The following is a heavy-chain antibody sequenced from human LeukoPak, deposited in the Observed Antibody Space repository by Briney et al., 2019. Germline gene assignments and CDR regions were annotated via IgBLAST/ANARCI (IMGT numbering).Heavy chain of an antibody. V-gene: IGHV1-2*02. Sequence: ASVKVSCKASGYTFTGYYMHWVRQAPGQGLEWMGWINPNSGGTNYAQKFQGRVTMTRDTSISTAYMELSRLRSDDTAVYYCARPYYNDSSGYYPFDYWGHETLVTVSS. J-gene: IGHJ4*01. D-gene: IGHD3-22*01. CDR1: GYTFTGYY. CDR2: INPNSGGT. CDR3: ARPYYNDSSGYYPFDY.